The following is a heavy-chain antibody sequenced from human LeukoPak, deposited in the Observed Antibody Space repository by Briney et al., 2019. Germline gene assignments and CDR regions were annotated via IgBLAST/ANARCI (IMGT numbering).Heavy chain of an antibody. Sequence: GASVKVSCKASGGTFSSYAISWVRQAPGQGLEWMGGIIPIFGTANYAQKFQGRVTITTDESTSTAYMELSSLRSEDTAVYYCARGPRPPAGLEWFLYYYYMDVWGKGTTVTVPS. CDR3: ARGPRPPAGLEWFLYYYYMDV. V-gene: IGHV1-69*05. CDR1: GGTFSSYA. J-gene: IGHJ6*03. D-gene: IGHD3-3*01. CDR2: IIPIFGTA.